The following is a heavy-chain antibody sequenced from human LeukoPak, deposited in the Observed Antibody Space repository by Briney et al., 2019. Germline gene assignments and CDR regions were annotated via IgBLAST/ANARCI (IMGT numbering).Heavy chain of an antibody. J-gene: IGHJ4*02. CDR3: ARGRNIEMTTMSGGSDY. Sequence: ASVKVSCKASGYTFSAYYMHWVRQAPGQGLEWMGWISPNSGSTNYAQKFQGRVSMTRDSSISTAYMDLSDLRSDDTAVYSCARGRNIEMTTMSGGSDYWGQGTLVTVSS. CDR1: GYTFSAYY. V-gene: IGHV1-2*02. D-gene: IGHD5-24*01. CDR2: ISPNSGST.